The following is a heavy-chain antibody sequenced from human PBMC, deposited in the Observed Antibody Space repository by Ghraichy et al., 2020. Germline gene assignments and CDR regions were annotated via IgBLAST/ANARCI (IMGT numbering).Heavy chain of an antibody. CDR2: IYYSGSR. V-gene: IGHV4-39*01. D-gene: IGHD6-13*01. Sequence: SETLSLTCTVSGGSISSSSYYWGWIRQPPGKGLEWIGSIYYSGSRYYNPSLKSRVTISVDTSKNQISLRLSSVTAADTAMYYCARHAADSSWYSYYFDYWGQGTLVTVSS. J-gene: IGHJ4*02. CDR3: ARHAADSSWYSYYFDY. CDR1: GGSISSSSYY.